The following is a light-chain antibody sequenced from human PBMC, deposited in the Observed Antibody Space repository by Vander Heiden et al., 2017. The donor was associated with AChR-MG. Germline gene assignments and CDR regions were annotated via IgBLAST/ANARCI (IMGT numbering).Light chain of an antibody. CDR3: QSYDSSLREV. J-gene: IGLJ3*02. V-gene: IGLV1-40*01. CDR2: DNT. CDR1: SSNIGANYG. Sequence: QSVLTQPPPVSGAPGQRVTISCTGSSSNIGANYGVHWDQVLPGTAPKLLIYDNTKRPSVVPNRFSGSKTGTSASLAITGLQAEDEADYYCQSYDSSLREVFGGGTKLTVL.